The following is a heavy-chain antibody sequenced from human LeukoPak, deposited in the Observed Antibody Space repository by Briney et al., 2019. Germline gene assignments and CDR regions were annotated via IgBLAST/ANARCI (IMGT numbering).Heavy chain of an antibody. CDR2: ISSSGSTI. D-gene: IGHD6-19*01. CDR1: GFTFSTYA. J-gene: IGHJ3*02. Sequence: GGSLRLSCAASGFTFSTYAMDWVRQAPGKGLEWVSYISSSGSTIYYADSVKGRFTFSRDNAKNSLYLQMNSLRAEDTAVYYCARDGGIAVAGDAFDIWGQGTMVTVSS. V-gene: IGHV3-48*03. CDR3: ARDGGIAVAGDAFDI.